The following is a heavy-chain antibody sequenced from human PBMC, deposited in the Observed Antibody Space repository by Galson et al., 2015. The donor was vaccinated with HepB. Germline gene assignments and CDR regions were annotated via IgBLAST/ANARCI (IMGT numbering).Heavy chain of an antibody. V-gene: IGHV3-30*02. J-gene: IGHJ6*02. CDR3: AKGVPYGRSWHGSMDV. Sequence: SLRLSCATSGFPFSNYGVHWVRQAPGKGLEWVAFIRYDGNYKYYADSVKGRFTISRDNSKDTLDLQMSSLRVEDTAEYYCAKGVPYGRSWHGSMDVWGQGTTVTVSS. D-gene: IGHD6-13*01. CDR1: GFPFSNYG. CDR2: IRYDGNYK.